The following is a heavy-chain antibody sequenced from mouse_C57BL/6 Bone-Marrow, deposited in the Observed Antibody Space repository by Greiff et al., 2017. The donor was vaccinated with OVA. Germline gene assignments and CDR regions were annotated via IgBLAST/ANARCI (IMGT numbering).Heavy chain of an antibody. CDR2: IDPSDSET. CDR3: ACQTYYYGPHWYFDV. J-gene: IGHJ1*03. Sequence: QVQLQQPGAELVRPGSSVKLSCKASGYTFTSYWMHWVKQRPIQGLEWIGNIDPSDSETHYNQKFKDKATLTVDKSSSTAYMQLSSLTSEDSAVYYCACQTYYYGPHWYFDVWGTGTTVTVSS. D-gene: IGHD1-1*01. V-gene: IGHV1-52*01. CDR1: GYTFTSYW.